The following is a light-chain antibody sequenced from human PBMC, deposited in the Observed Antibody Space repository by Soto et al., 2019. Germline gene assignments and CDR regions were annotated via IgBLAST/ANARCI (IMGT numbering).Light chain of an antibody. CDR2: DVS. Sequence: QSALTQPASVSGSPGQSITISCTGISSDIGAYDSVSWYQQHPGKAPKLLIFDVSNRPSVVSNRFSGFKSGNVASLTISGLQAEDEADYYCSSYTTNNTLVFGGGTKVTVL. J-gene: IGLJ2*01. CDR1: SSDIGAYDS. CDR3: SSYTTNNTLV. V-gene: IGLV2-14*03.